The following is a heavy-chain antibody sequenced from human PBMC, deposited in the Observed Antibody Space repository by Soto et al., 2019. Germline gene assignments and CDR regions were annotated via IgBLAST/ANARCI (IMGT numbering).Heavy chain of an antibody. CDR1: GAAVSGGGQY. J-gene: IGHJ6*02. D-gene: IGHD3-16*01. V-gene: IGHV4-31*03. Sequence: QLQESGPGLLKPSQTLSLTCTVSGAAVSGGGQYWNWVRQLPGKGLEWIGNIYYIGSPDYNPSLTSRVTISLDTSKNQFSLKLISATAADTAVYYCARERVLGDGGGFDVWGQGTTVTVSS. CDR2: IYYIGSP. CDR3: ARERVLGDGGGFDV.